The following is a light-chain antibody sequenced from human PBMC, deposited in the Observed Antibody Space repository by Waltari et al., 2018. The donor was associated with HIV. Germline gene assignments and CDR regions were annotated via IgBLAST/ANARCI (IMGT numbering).Light chain of an antibody. CDR1: LGGVTINHH. V-gene: IGLV7-46*01. CDR3: LLFFDGRRV. CDR2: DTN. Sequence: QVAVTQESSMTVSPGGTLVITCGFYLGGVTINHHPYWFQTKPCQAPPTLIHDTNERHPWTPSRFSGLLLGDKAALTLSDARSEDEAKYYCLLFFDGRRVFGGGTMVTV. J-gene: IGLJ2*01.